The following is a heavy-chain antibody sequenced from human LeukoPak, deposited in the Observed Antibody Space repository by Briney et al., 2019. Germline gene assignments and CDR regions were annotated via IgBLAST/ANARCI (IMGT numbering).Heavy chain of an antibody. Sequence: GGSLRLSCAASGFTFSSYEMNWVRQAPGKGLEWVSYISSSGSTIYYADSVKGRFTISRDNAKNSLYLQMNSLRAEDTAVYYCAREVPPYDYVWGSYRPFDYWGQGTLVTVSS. CDR2: ISSSGSTI. CDR3: AREVPPYDYVWGSYRPFDY. J-gene: IGHJ4*02. V-gene: IGHV3-48*03. CDR1: GFTFSSYE. D-gene: IGHD3-16*02.